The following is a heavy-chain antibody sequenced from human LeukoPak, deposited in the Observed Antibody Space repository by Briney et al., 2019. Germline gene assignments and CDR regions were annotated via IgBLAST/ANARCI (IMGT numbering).Heavy chain of an antibody. J-gene: IGHJ4*02. CDR1: GYTFTSYA. Sequence: GASVKVSRKASGYTFTSYAMHWVRQAPGQRLEWMGWINAGNGNTKYSQKFQGRVTITRDTSASTAYMELSSLRSEDTAVYYCARAGLRYCSGGSCLVNWGQGTLVTVSS. CDR3: ARAGLRYCSGGSCLVN. D-gene: IGHD2-15*01. CDR2: INAGNGNT. V-gene: IGHV1-3*01.